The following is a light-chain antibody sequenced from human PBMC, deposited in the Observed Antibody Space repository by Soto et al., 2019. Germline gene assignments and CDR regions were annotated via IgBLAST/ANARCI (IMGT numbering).Light chain of an antibody. CDR3: MQPLQAWT. Sequence: DIVMTQSPLSLPVTPGEPASISCRSSQSLLHSNGYNYLDWYLQKPGQSPQLLIYLVSNRASGVPDRFSGSVSGTDFTLKISRVEAEDDGVYYCMQPLQAWTFSQGTKVEIK. CDR2: LVS. CDR1: QSLLHSNGYNY. V-gene: IGKV2-28*01. J-gene: IGKJ1*01.